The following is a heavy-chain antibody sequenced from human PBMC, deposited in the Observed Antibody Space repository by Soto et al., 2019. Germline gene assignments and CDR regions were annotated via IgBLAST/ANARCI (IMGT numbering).Heavy chain of an antibody. CDR1: GYTFTSYD. V-gene: IGHV1-8*01. CDR3: ARGRRSGSGSYMRFDP. D-gene: IGHD3-10*01. J-gene: IGHJ5*02. CDR2: MNPNSGNT. Sequence: QVQLVQYGAEVKKPGASVKVSCKASGYTFTSYDINWVRQATGQGLEWMGWMNPNSGNTGYAQKFQGRVTMIRNTSISTAYMELSSLRSEDTAVYYCARGRRSGSGSYMRFDPWGQGTLVTVSS.